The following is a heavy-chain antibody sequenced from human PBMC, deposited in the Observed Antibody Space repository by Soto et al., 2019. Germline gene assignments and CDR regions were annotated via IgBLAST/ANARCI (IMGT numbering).Heavy chain of an antibody. V-gene: IGHV4-59*01. Sequence: SETLSLTCTVSGGSLSSYYWSWIRRPPGMGLEWIASISYSGTTNYNSSLKSRVTISIDTSKNQFSLKSNSVTAADTAVYYCAREGYNFRPFDYWGQGALVTVSS. J-gene: IGHJ4*02. D-gene: IGHD1-1*01. CDR2: ISYSGTT. CDR1: GGSLSSYY. CDR3: AREGYNFRPFDY.